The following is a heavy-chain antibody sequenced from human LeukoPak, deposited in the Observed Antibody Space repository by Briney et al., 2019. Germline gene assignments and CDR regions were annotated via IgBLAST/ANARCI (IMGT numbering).Heavy chain of an antibody. CDR2: INHSGST. J-gene: IGHJ4*02. D-gene: IGHD3-16*01. CDR1: GGSFSGYY. Sequence: SETLPLTCAVYGGSFSGYYWSWIRQPPGKGLEWIGEINHSGSTNYNPSLKSRVTISVDTSKNQFSLKLSSVTAADTAVYYCAIKRGGLFDYWGQGTLVTVSS. V-gene: IGHV4-34*01. CDR3: AIKRGGLFDY.